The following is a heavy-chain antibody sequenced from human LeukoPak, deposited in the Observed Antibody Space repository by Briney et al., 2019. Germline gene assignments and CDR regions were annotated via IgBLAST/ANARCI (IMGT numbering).Heavy chain of an antibody. J-gene: IGHJ4*02. V-gene: IGHV3-21*01. D-gene: IGHD4-17*01. CDR3: ARDAPYGTADY. CDR2: IISSSSYI. Sequence: GGTLRLSCAVSGVTFCNYNMNWVRQAPGQGLEWVSSIISSSSYIYYAASVKSRFTISEDNTKNSLYLQMNILTAEDTAVYYCARDAPYGTADYWGQGTLVTVSS. CDR1: GVTFCNYN.